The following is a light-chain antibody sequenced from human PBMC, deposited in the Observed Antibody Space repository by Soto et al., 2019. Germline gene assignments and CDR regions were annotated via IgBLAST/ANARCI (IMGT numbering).Light chain of an antibody. CDR2: SAS. J-gene: IGKJ5*01. Sequence: IQLTPSPSSLSASVGDRVTITCQASRGISSYLAWYQQKPGKPPKLLVYSASTLQSGVPSRFSGSGSGPDFTLTISSLQPEDSATYFCQQLSSYPQTFGQGTRLEIK. CDR1: RGISSY. CDR3: QQLSSYPQT. V-gene: IGKV1-9*01.